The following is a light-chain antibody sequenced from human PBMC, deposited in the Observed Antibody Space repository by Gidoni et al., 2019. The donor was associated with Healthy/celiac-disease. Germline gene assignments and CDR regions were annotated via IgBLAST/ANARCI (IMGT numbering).Light chain of an antibody. CDR2: DAS. V-gene: IGKV3-11*01. J-gene: IGKJ5*01. CDR1: QSVSSY. Sequence: EIVLTQSPATLSLSPGERATLSCRASQSVSSYLAWYQQKPGQAPRLLIYDASNRATGIPARCSGSGSGTDFTLTISNLEPEDFAVYYWQQRSNWRTFGQGTRLEIK. CDR3: QQRSNWRT.